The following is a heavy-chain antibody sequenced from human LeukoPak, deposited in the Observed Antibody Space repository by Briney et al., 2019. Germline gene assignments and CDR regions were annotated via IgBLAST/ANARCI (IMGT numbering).Heavy chain of an antibody. CDR3: ARDVSGDHAFDY. V-gene: IGHV3-7*05. CDR2: IKQDGSEK. Sequence: PGGSLRLSCAASGFTLSSYWMSWVRQAPGKGLEWVANIKQDGSEKYYVDSVKGRFTISRDNAKNLLYLQMNSLRAEDTAVYYCARDVSGDHAFDYWGQGALVTVSS. CDR1: GFTLSSYW. D-gene: IGHD4-17*01. J-gene: IGHJ4*02.